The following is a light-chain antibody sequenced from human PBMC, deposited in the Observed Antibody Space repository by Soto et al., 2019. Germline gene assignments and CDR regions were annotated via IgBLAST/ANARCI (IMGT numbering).Light chain of an antibody. V-gene: IGKV3-15*01. CDR2: GAS. CDR3: QQYYYRPPYT. J-gene: IGKJ2*01. CDR1: QTVSTN. Sequence: EIVMTQSPATLAASPGERVTLSCRASQTVSTNLAWYQQKRGQAPRLLIYGASTRATDFPARFSGSGSGTEFTLTISSLQSEDFGVYYCQQYYYRPPYTFGQGIKLEIK.